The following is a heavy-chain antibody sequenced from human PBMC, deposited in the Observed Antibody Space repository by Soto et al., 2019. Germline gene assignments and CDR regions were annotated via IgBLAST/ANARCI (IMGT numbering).Heavy chain of an antibody. Sequence: ASVKVSCKASGYTFTGYYMHWVRQAPGQGREWMGWINPNSGGTNYAQKFQGWVTMTRDTSISTAYMELSRLRSDDTAVHYCARERGRDGAAVLRFDENGIDVWGQGTTVTVSS. D-gene: IGHD6-13*01. CDR2: INPNSGGT. J-gene: IGHJ6*01. V-gene: IGHV1-2*04. CDR3: ARERGRDGAAVLRFDENGIDV. CDR1: GYTFTGYY.